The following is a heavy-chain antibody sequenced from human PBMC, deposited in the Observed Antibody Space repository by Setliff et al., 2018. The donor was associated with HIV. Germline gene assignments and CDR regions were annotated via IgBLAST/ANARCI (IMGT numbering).Heavy chain of an antibody. D-gene: IGHD6-19*01. CDR2: INSASTTK. CDR3: AKDFGYSSGWYLVSGTFDI. J-gene: IGHJ3*02. CDR1: GFTFSDSS. Sequence: RASVKVSCVASGFTFSDSSMYWVRQAPGKGLEWISYINSASTTKYYADSVKGRFTISRDNSRNTLYLQMNSLRPEDTAVYYCAKDFGYSSGWYLVSGTFDIWGQGTMVTVSS. V-gene: IGHV3-48*01.